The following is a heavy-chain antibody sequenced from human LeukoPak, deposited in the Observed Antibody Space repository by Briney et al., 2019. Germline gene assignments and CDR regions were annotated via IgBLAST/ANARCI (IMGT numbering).Heavy chain of an antibody. CDR2: INHSGST. D-gene: IGHD5-24*01. V-gene: IGHV4-34*01. J-gene: IGHJ4*02. CDR3: ARRVGRWLQLRYSLDY. CDR1: GGSFSGYY. Sequence: KPSETLSLTCAVYGGSFSGYYWSWIRQPPGKGLEWIGEINHSGSTNYNPSLKSRVTISVDTSKNQFSLKLSSVTAADTAVYYCARRVGRWLQLRYSLDYWGQGTLVTVSS.